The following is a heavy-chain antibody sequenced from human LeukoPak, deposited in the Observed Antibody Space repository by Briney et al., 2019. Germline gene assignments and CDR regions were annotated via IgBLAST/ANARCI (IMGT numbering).Heavy chain of an antibody. V-gene: IGHV4-34*01. J-gene: IGHJ4*02. Sequence: SETLSLTCAVYGGSFSGYYWSWIRQPPGKGLEWIGEINHSGSTYYNPSLKSRVTISVDTSKNQFSLKLSSVTAADTAVYYCAGKTVRYSSSSGHYFDYWGQGTLVTVSS. CDR1: GGSFSGYY. CDR3: AGKTVRYSSSSGHYFDY. CDR2: INHSGST. D-gene: IGHD6-6*01.